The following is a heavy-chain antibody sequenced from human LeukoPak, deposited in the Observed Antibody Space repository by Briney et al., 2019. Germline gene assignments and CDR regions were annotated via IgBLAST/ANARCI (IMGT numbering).Heavy chain of an antibody. D-gene: IGHD4-17*01. V-gene: IGHV3-30-3*01. CDR2: ISYDGSNK. Sequence: GRSLRLSCAASGFTFRSYAMHWVRQAPGKGLEWVAVISYDGSNKYYADSVKGRFTISRDNSKNTLYLQMNSLRAEDTAVYYCATSQFTVRYYFDYWGQGTLVTVSS. CDR3: ATSQFTVRYYFDY. J-gene: IGHJ4*02. CDR1: GFTFRSYA.